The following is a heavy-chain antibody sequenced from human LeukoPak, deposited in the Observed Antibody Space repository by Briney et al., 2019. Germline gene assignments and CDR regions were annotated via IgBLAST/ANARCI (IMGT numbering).Heavy chain of an antibody. CDR2: IKQDGIET. D-gene: IGHD2-8*01. V-gene: IGHV3-7*04. CDR3: ARGPHVLMVYAPFNY. Sequence: GGSLRLSCAASGFNSGNYWMSWVRQAPGQRLEWLANIKQDGIETYYLDSVKGRFTISRDSARNSVYLQMNSLRADETAVYYCARGPHVLMVYAPFNYWGQGTLVTVSS. CDR1: GFNSGNYW. J-gene: IGHJ4*02.